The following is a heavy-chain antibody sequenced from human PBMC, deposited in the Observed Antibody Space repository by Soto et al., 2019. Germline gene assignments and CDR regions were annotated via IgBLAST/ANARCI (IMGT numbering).Heavy chain of an antibody. CDR1: GFTFSGSA. Sequence: EVQLVESGGGLVQPGGSLKLSCAASGFTFSGSAMHWLRQASGKGLEWVGRIRSKANSYATAYAASVKGRFTISRDDSKNTAYLQMNSLKTEDTAVYYCTRRFSGWYSDDAFDIWGQGTMVTVSS. V-gene: IGHV3-73*02. J-gene: IGHJ3*02. D-gene: IGHD6-19*01. CDR2: IRSKANSYAT. CDR3: TRRFSGWYSDDAFDI.